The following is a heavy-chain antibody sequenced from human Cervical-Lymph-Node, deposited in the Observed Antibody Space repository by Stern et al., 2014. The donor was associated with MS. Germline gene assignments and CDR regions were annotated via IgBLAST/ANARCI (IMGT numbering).Heavy chain of an antibody. CDR3: AKGYSSSSALYYYYGMDV. V-gene: IGHV3-30*18. J-gene: IGHJ6*02. D-gene: IGHD6-6*01. CDR1: GFTFSSYG. Sequence: VQLVESGGGVVQPGRSLRLSYAASGFTFSSYGMHWVRQAPGQGLEWVAIISYDGSNKYYADSVKGRFTISRDNSKNTLYLQMNSLRAEDTAVYYCAKGYSSSSALYYYYGMDVWGQGTTVTVSS. CDR2: ISYDGSNK.